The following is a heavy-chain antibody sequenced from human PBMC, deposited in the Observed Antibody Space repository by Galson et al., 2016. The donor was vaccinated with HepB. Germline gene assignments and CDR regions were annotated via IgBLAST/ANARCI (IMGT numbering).Heavy chain of an antibody. Sequence: SLRLSCAASGFTVRSNYMIWVRQAPGTGLEWVSVIYAGGRTYYADSVQGRFTSSRDDSRNTLYLQMNSLRPEDTAVYYCARAGWELLLYWGQGTLVTVS. CDR1: GFTVRSNY. D-gene: IGHD1-26*01. V-gene: IGHV3-53*01. CDR3: ARAGWELLLY. J-gene: IGHJ4*02. CDR2: IYAGGRT.